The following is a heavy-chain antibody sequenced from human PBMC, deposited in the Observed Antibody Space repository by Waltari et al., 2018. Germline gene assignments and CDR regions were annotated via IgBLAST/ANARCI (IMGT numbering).Heavy chain of an antibody. CDR3: ARDLIYSSGYYPGREYFQH. D-gene: IGHD3-22*01. CDR1: GGTFSSYA. CDR2: LIPIFGTA. J-gene: IGHJ1*01. V-gene: IGHV1-69*01. Sequence: QVQLVQSGAEVKKPGSSVKVSCKASGGTFSSYAISWVRQAPGQGLEWMGGLIPIFGTANYAQKFQGRVTITADESTSTAYMELSSLRSEDTAVYYCARDLIYSSGYYPGREYFQHWGQGTLVTVSS.